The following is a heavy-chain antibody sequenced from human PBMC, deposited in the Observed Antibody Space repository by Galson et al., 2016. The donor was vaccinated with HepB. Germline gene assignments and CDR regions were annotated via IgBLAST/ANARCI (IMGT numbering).Heavy chain of an antibody. V-gene: IGHV4-4*02. D-gene: IGHD6-6*01. J-gene: IGHJ6*02. Sequence: SETLSLTCAVSGGSISSSNWWSWVRQPPGKGLEWIGEIYHSGSTNYNPSLKSRVTISVDKSKNQFSLKLSSVTAADTAVYYCARDRAARLLYYYGMDVWGQGTTVTVSS. CDR2: IYHSGST. CDR3: ARDRAARLLYYYGMDV. CDR1: GGSISSSNW.